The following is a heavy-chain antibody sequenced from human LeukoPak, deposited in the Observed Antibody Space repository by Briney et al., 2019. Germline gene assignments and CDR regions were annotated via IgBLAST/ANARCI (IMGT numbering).Heavy chain of an antibody. CDR1: GFTFSDYY. CDR2: ISSSSSYT. J-gene: IGHJ4*02. CDR3: AKVSSGWYANY. V-gene: IGHV3-11*06. D-gene: IGHD6-19*01. Sequence: GGSLRLSCAASGFTFSDYYMSWIRQAPGKGLEWVSYISSSSSYTNYADSVKGRFTISRDNAKNSLYLQMNSLRAEDTAVYYCAKVSSGWYANYWGQGTLVTVSS.